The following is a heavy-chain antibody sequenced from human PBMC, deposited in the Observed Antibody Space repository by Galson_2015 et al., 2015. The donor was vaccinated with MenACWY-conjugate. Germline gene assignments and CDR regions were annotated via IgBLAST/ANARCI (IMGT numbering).Heavy chain of an antibody. V-gene: IGHV4-59*01. J-gene: IGHJ1*01. Sequence: ETLSLTCTVSGGSISSYYWSWIRQPPGKGLEWIGYIYNIGSTNYNPSLKSRVTISVDTSKNQFSLKLSSETAADTAVYYCAGATVGGRLFQHWGQGTLVTVSS. CDR2: IYNIGST. CDR1: GGSISSYY. CDR3: AGATVGGRLFQH. D-gene: IGHD3-10*01.